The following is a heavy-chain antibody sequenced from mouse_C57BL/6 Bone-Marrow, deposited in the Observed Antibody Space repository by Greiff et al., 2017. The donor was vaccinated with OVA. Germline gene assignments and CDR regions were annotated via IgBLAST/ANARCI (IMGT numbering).Heavy chain of an antibody. Sequence: VQLQQSGAELVRPGASVKLSCTASGFNIKDDYMHWVKPRPEQGLEWIGWIDPENGDTEYASKFQGKATITADTSSNTAYLQLSSLTSEDTAVYYCTTWSLFDYWGQGTTLTVSS. V-gene: IGHV14-4*01. CDR3: TTWSLFDY. CDR2: IDPENGDT. D-gene: IGHD6-1*01. J-gene: IGHJ2*01. CDR1: GFNIKDDY.